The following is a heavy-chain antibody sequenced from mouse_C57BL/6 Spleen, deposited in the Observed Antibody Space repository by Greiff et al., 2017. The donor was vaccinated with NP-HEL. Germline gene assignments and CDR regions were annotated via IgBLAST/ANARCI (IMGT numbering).Heavy chain of an antibody. CDR3: ARIYGYGREYFDV. Sequence: DVKLVESGGGLVKPGGSLKLSCAASGFTFSDYGMHWVRQAPEKGLEWVAYISSGSSTIYYADTVKGRFTISRDNAKNTLFLQMTSLRSEDTAMYYCARIYGYGREYFDVWGTGTTVTVSS. V-gene: IGHV5-17*01. CDR1: GFTFSDYG. D-gene: IGHD2-2*01. CDR2: ISSGSSTI. J-gene: IGHJ1*03.